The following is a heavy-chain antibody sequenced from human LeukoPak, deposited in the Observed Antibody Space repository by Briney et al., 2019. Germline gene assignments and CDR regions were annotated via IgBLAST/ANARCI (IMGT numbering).Heavy chain of an antibody. D-gene: IGHD3-3*01. CDR1: GFTFSSYA. J-gene: IGHJ4*02. V-gene: IGHV3-23*01. CDR2: ISGSGGST. Sequence: PGGSLRLSCAASGFTFSSYAMSWVRQAPGKGLEWVSAISGSGGSTYYADSVKGRFTISRDNAKNSLYLQMNSLRAEDTAVYYCARDRVVMLDYWGQGTLVTVSS. CDR3: ARDRVVMLDY.